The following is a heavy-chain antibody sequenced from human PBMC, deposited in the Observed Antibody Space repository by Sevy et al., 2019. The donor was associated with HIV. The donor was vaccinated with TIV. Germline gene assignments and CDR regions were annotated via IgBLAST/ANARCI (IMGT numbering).Heavy chain of an antibody. V-gene: IGHV4-39*01. D-gene: IGHD2-21*01. Sequence: SETLSLTCTVSGGSITSSGHYWGWIRQSPGKGLEWIGAVYYVGNSYANPSLTSRVTISADTSKILFSLSLTSLTAADTAIYYCGRVAGGENYDYGIDVWGLGTSVTVSS. CDR3: GRVAGGENYDYGIDV. CDR1: GGSITSSGHY. J-gene: IGHJ6*02. CDR2: VYYVGNS.